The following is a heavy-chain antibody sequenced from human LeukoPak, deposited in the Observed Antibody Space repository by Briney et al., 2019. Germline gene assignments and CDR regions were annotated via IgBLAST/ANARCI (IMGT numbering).Heavy chain of an antibody. CDR1: GFTFSSYW. CDR2: ISSSGSTI. Sequence: PGGSLRLSCAASGFTFSSYWMSWIRQAPGKGLEWVSYISSSGSTIYYADSVKGRFTISRDNAENSRYLQMNSLRAEDTAVYYCARDPIAVAGTHAFDIWGQGTMVTVSS. D-gene: IGHD6-19*01. J-gene: IGHJ3*02. V-gene: IGHV3-11*01. CDR3: ARDPIAVAGTHAFDI.